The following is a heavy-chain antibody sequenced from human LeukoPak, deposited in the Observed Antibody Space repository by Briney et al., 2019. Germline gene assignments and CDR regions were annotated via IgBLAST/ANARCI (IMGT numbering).Heavy chain of an antibody. V-gene: IGHV4-61*02. Sequence: SHTLSLTCTVSGGSISSGSYYWSWIRQPAGKGLEWIGRIYTSGSTNYNPSLKSRDTISVDTSKNQFSLKLSSVTAADTAVYYCARSGAAMVIAFFDYWGQGTLVTVSS. J-gene: IGHJ4*02. CDR2: IYTSGST. CDR1: GGSISSGSYY. CDR3: ARSGAAMVIAFFDY. D-gene: IGHD5-18*01.